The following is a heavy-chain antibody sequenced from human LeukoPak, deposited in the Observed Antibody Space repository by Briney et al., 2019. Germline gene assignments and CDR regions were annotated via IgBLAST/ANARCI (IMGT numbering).Heavy chain of an antibody. D-gene: IGHD3-10*01. CDR1: GGSISSYY. V-gene: IGHV4-59*08. CDR2: IYYSGGT. CDR3: ARYGSGSYYTPSAPDY. J-gene: IGHJ4*02. Sequence: SETLSLTCTVSGGSISSYYWSWIRQPAGKGLEWIGYIYYSGGTNYNPSLKSRVTISVDTSKNQFSLKLSSVTAADTAVYYCARYGSGSYYTPSAPDYWGQGTLVTVSS.